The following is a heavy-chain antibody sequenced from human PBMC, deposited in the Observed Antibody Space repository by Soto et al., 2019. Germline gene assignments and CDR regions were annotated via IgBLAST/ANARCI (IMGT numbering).Heavy chain of an antibody. D-gene: IGHD5-18*01. CDR2: IWYDGNNE. Sequence: GGSLRLSCEASGFTFSSYGMHWVRQAPGKGLEWGAVIWYDGNNEYYADSVKGRFTISRDNSKNTLYLLLNSLRAEDTAVYYCAKDWGYSYSYYGMDVWGQGTTVTVSS. CDR3: AKDWGYSYSYYGMDV. J-gene: IGHJ6*02. CDR1: GFTFSSYG. V-gene: IGHV3-30*02.